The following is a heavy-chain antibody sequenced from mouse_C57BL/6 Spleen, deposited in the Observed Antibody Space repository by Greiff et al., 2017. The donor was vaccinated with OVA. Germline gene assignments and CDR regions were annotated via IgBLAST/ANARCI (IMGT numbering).Heavy chain of an antibody. Sequence: EVQRVESGGGLVQPGGSMKLSCVASGFTFSNYWMNWVRQSPETGLEWVAQIRLKSDNYATHYAESVNGRFTISRDDSKSSVYLQMINLRDEDTGIYYCTGDYDYDGDWFAYWGPGTLVTVSA. CDR1: GFTFSNYW. J-gene: IGHJ3*01. CDR2: IRLKSDNYAT. D-gene: IGHD2-4*01. CDR3: TGDYDYDGDWFAY. V-gene: IGHV6-3*01.